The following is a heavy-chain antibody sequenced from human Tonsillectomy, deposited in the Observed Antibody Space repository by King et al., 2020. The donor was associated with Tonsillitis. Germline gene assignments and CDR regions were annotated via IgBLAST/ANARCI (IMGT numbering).Heavy chain of an antibody. CDR3: ARVSGSGSYFDIYCYYYGMDV. J-gene: IGHJ6*02. D-gene: IGHD3-10*01. Sequence: QLVQSGGGVVQPGGSLRLSCAASGFTFSTYDMHWVRQAPGKGLEWVAVISYDGSNKYYADSVKGRFTISRDSSRNTLYLQMNSLRAEDTAVYYCARVSGSGSYFDIYCYYYGMDVWGQGTTVTVSS. CDR1: GFTFSTYD. V-gene: IGHV3-30*03. CDR2: ISYDGSNK.